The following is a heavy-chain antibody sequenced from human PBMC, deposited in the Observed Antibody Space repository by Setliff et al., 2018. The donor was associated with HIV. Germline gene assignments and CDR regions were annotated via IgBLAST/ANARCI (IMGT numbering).Heavy chain of an antibody. V-gene: IGHV3-23*01. D-gene: IGHD3-22*01. J-gene: IGHJ4*02. Sequence: PGGSLRLSCAASGFTFSNYAMSWVRQAPGEGLEWVSAILSTGVRTFYADSVKGRFTISRDNSKNTVYLQMNSLRAEDTAEYYCAKELAASGLGYFDSWGRGILVTVSS. CDR3: AKELAASGLGYFDS. CDR1: GFTFSNYA. CDR2: ILSTGVRT.